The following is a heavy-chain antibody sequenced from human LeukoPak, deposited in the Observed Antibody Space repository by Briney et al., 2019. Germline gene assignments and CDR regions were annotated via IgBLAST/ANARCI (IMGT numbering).Heavy chain of an antibody. V-gene: IGHV4-59*01. D-gene: IGHD3-3*01. CDR2: IYYTGRA. CDR3: ARRDFWSGAPTD. Sequence: KPSETLSLTCTVAAGSISRYYWCWIRQPPGTGLEWIGYIYYTGRADYNPSLKSRVSMSVETSKNQFSLRGNSMPTADTAVYYCARRDFWSGAPTDWGQGTLVTVSS. CDR1: AGSISRYY. J-gene: IGHJ4*02.